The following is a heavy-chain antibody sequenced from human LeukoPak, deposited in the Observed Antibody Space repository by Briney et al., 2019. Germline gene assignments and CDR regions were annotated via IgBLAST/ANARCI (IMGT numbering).Heavy chain of an antibody. CDR1: GFTFSSYSM. Sequence: PGGSLRLSCVGSGFTFSSYSMNWVRQPPGKGLEWIGEIYHSGSTNYNPSLKSRVTISVDKSKNQFSLKLSSVTAADTAVYYCARGPGDYQVGYWGQGTLVTVSS. CDR2: IYHSGST. D-gene: IGHD4-17*01. V-gene: IGHV4-4*02. CDR3: ARGPGDYQVGY. J-gene: IGHJ4*02.